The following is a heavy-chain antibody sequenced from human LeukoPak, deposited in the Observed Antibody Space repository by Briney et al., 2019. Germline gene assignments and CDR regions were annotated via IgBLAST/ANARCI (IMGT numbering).Heavy chain of an antibody. J-gene: IGHJ4*02. CDR3: AKDRFKYARSCFDY. CDR2: IQYDGSNK. CDR1: GFTFSSYG. D-gene: IGHD2-15*01. V-gene: IGHV3-30*02. Sequence: GGSLRLSCAASGFTFSSYGMHWVRQAPGKGLEWVAFIQYDGSNKYYADSVKGRFTISRDNSKNTLYLQMNSLRAEDTAVYYCAKDRFKYARSCFDYWGQGTLVTVSS.